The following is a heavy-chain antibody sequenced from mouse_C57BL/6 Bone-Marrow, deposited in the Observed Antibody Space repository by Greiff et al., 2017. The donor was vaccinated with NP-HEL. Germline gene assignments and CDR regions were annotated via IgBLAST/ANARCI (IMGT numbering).Heavy chain of an antibody. J-gene: IGHJ2*01. CDR2: IDPETGGT. CDR3: TWAGSSYCDY. Sequence: QVQLQQSGAELVRPGASVTLSCKASGYTFTDYEMHWVKQTPVHGLEWIGAIDPETGGTAYNQKFKGKAILTADKSSSTAYMELRSLRTEDSAVYYCTWAGSSYCDYWGQGTTLTVSS. CDR1: GYTFTDYE. D-gene: IGHD1-1*01. V-gene: IGHV1-15*01.